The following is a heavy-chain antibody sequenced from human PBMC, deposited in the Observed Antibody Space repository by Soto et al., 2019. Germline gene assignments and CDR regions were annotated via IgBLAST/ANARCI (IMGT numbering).Heavy chain of an antibody. CDR3: ARGGALSTSWYWGDGLDS. CDR1: GYSFSSHA. V-gene: IGHV1-69*06. J-gene: IGHJ4*02. D-gene: IGHD6-13*01. Sequence: QVQLEQSSSEVKKSGSSVKVSCKASGYSFSSHAITWVRQAPGQGLEWMGGIIPVFGTPSYAQKFQGRVTISADKSTNTSYLELRSLRSEDTAVYYCARGGALSTSWYWGDGLDSWGQGTQVTVSS. CDR2: IIPVFGTP.